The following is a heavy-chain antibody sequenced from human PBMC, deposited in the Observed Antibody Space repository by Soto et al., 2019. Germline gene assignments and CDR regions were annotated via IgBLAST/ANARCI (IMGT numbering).Heavy chain of an antibody. V-gene: IGHV3-23*01. J-gene: IGHJ5*02. CDR2: ISGSGGST. CDR1: GFTFSSYA. Sequence: PGGSLRLSCAASGFTFSSYAMSWVRQAPGKGLEWVSAISGSGGSTYYADSVKGRFTISRDNSKNTLYLQMNSLRAEDTAVYYCANLVYYYDSSGYYVWFDPWGQGTLVTVSS. CDR3: ANLVYYYDSSGYYVWFDP. D-gene: IGHD3-22*01.